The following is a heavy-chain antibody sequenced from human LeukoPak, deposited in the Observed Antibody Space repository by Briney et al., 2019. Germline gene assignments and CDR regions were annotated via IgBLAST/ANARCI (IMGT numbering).Heavy chain of an antibody. V-gene: IGHV3-30-3*01. CDR3: ARDPSSGWYVDPEYNWFDP. CDR1: GFTFSSYA. CDR2: ISYDGSNK. D-gene: IGHD6-19*01. Sequence: GGSLRLSCAACGFTFSSYAMHWVRQAPGKGMEWVAVISYDGSNKYYADSVKGRFTISRDNSKNTLYLQMNSLRAEDTAVYYCARDPSSGWYVDPEYNWFDPWGQGTLVTVSS. J-gene: IGHJ5*02.